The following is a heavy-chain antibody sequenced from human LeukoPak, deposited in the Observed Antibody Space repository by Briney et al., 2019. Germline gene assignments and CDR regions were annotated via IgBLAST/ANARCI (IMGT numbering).Heavy chain of an antibody. J-gene: IGHJ4*02. CDR3: ARAGVWLPAV. CDR2: INHSGNT. Sequence: SETLSLTCAVSGASISSDKWWSWVRQPPGKGQEWIGEINHSGNTNYSPSLKSRVTMSTDKSKNEFSLRLTSVTAADTAVYYCARAGVWLPAVWGQGTLVTVSS. CDR1: GASISSDKW. D-gene: IGHD3-9*01. V-gene: IGHV4-4*02.